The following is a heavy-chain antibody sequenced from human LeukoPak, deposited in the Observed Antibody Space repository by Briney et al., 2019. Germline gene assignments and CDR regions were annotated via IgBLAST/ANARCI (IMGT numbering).Heavy chain of an antibody. V-gene: IGHV4-59*01. CDR1: GGSISSYY. CDR2: IYYSVST. CDR3: ARATSTSCYAI. D-gene: IGHD2-2*01. J-gene: IGHJ4*02. Sequence: SETLSLTCTVSGGSISSYYWSWIRQPPGKGLEWIGYIYYSVSTNYNPSLKSRVTISVDTSKNQFSLKLGSVTAADTAVYYCARATSTSCYAIWGQGTLVTVSS.